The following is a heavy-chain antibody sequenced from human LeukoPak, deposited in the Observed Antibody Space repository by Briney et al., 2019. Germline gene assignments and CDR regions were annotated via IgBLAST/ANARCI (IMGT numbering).Heavy chain of an antibody. CDR2: MNPNSGNT. D-gene: IGHD1-26*01. CDR3: ARDSDSIVGATLGGLDY. Sequence: GASVKVSCKASGYTFTSYDINWVRQATGQGLEWMGWMNPNSGNTGYAQKFQGRDTMTRDTSTSTVYMELSSLRSEDTAVYYCARDSDSIVGATLGGLDYWGQGTLVTVSS. CDR1: GYTFTSYD. J-gene: IGHJ4*02. V-gene: IGHV1-8*01.